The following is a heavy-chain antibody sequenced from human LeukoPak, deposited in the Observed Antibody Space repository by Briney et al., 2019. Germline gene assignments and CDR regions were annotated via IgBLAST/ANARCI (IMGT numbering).Heavy chain of an antibody. Sequence: PGGSLRLSCAASGFTFNKYAMTWVRQAPGKGLVWVSRISSDGGSTSYADSVKGRFTISRDNAKNTMYLQLNSLRAEDTAVYYCARDRSSGWIDYWGQGTLVTVSS. D-gene: IGHD6-19*01. CDR1: GFTFNKYA. CDR3: ARDRSSGWIDY. V-gene: IGHV3-74*01. CDR2: ISSDGGST. J-gene: IGHJ4*02.